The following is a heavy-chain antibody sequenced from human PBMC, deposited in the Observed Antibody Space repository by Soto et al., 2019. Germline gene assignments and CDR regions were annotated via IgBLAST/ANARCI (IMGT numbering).Heavy chain of an antibody. CDR3: RVTGVSEVDY. D-gene: IGHD2-8*01. CDR2: IYPDSGGT. V-gene: IGHV1-2*02. CDR1: GYFFTTYG. J-gene: IGHJ4*02. Sequence: ASVKVSCKASGYFFTTYGISCVRQSPGQGLESMGCIYPDSGGTDYAQKFQGRVTMTRDTSISTAYMELSRLRSDDTAVYYCRVTGVSEVDYWGQGTLVTVSS.